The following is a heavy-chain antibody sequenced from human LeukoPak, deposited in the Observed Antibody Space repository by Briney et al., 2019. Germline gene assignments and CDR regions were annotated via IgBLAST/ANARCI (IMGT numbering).Heavy chain of an antibody. Sequence: GGSLRLSCAASGFTFTSYWMSWVRQAPGEGLEWVSAISGSGGSTYYADSVKGRFTISRDNSKNTLYLQMNSLRAEDTAVYYCARAQLYGSGSYWRYLTLDYWGQGTLVTVSS. D-gene: IGHD3-10*01. CDR3: ARAQLYGSGSYWRYLTLDY. V-gene: IGHV3-23*01. CDR2: ISGSGGST. CDR1: GFTFTSYW. J-gene: IGHJ4*02.